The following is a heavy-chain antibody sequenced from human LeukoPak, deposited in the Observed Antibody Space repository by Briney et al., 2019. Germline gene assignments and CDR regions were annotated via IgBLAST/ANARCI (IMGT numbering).Heavy chain of an antibody. D-gene: IGHD1-1*01. CDR2: IYYSGST. V-gene: IGHV4-39*01. J-gene: IGHJ4*02. CDR1: GGSISSSSYY. CDR3: ARQSSSRWKSTF. Sequence: SETLSLTCTVSGGSISSSSYYWGWIRQPPGKGLEWIGSIYYSGSTYYNPSLKSRVTISVDTSKNQFSLKLSSVTAADTAVYYCARQSSSRWKSTFGGQGTLVTVSS.